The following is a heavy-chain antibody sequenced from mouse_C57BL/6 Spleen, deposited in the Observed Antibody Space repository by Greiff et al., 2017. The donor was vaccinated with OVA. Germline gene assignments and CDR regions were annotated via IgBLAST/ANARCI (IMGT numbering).Heavy chain of an antibody. CDR1: GYTFTDYY. J-gene: IGHJ3*01. CDR3: ARSRIYYEGFAY. V-gene: IGHV1-76*01. Sequence: VKLVESGAELVRPGASVKLSCKASGYTFTDYYINWVKQRPGQGLEWIARIYPGSGNTYYNEKFKGKATLTAEKSSSTAYMQLSSLTSEDSAVYFCARSRIYYEGFAYWGQGTLVTVSA. D-gene: IGHD2-4*01. CDR2: IYPGSGNT.